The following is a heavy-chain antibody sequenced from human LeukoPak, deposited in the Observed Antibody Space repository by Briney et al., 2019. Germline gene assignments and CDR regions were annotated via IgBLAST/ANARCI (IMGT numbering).Heavy chain of an antibody. J-gene: IGHJ4*02. CDR2: IYWDGDK. V-gene: IGHV2-5*02. D-gene: IGHD6-19*01. Sequence: GSGPTLVNPTETLTLTCTFSGFSLTSGVGVGWILQSPEKALECLALIYWDGDKRYSSTLNNRLTITKDTSKNQVVLTMADMEPEESGTYYCAHRIGGSRDWHAVYFDTWGPGTVVTVS. CDR3: AHRIGGSRDWHAVYFDT. CDR1: GFSLTSGVG.